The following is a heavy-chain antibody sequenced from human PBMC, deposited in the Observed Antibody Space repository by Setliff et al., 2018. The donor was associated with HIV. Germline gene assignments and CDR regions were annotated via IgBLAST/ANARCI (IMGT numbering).Heavy chain of an antibody. Sequence: LSLSCAASGFSFRTHSMNWVRQAPGKGLEWISYMTSDQKTLSYADSVKGRFTISRDNSKNTLYLQMNSLRAEDTAVYYCARGFPITFGGVIAPYFDYWGQGTLVTVSS. CDR1: GFSFRTHS. D-gene: IGHD3-16*02. J-gene: IGHJ4*02. CDR2: MTSDQKTL. CDR3: ARGFPITFGGVIAPYFDY. V-gene: IGHV3-48*01.